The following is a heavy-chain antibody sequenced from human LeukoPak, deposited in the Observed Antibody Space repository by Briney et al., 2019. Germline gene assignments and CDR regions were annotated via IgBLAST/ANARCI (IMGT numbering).Heavy chain of an antibody. Sequence: ASXKVSCKASGYTFTSYYMHWVRQAPGQGLEWMGIINPSGGSTSYAQKFQGRVTMTRDTSTSTVYMELSSLRSEDTAVYYCARRDKYDILTGYYGGPLDYWGQGTLVTVSS. CDR1: GYTFTSYY. CDR3: ARRDKYDILTGYYGGPLDY. CDR2: INPSGGST. D-gene: IGHD3-9*01. V-gene: IGHV1-46*03. J-gene: IGHJ4*02.